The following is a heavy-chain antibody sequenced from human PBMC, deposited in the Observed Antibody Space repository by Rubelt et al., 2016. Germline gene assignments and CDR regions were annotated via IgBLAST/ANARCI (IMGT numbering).Heavy chain of an antibody. V-gene: IGHV3-23*01. D-gene: IGHD3-22*01. Sequence: GKGLEWVSGISASGGATYYANSVKGRFTISRDNSKNTLYLQMNSLRAEDTAVYYCVRTITMIVSEAFDIWGQGTMVTVSS. CDR2: ISASGGAT. CDR3: VRTITMIVSEAFDI. J-gene: IGHJ3*02.